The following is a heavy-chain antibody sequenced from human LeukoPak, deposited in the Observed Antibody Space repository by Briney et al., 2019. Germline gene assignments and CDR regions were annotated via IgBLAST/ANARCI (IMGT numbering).Heavy chain of an antibody. CDR3: AKQSYARSLGE. CDR2: IYSGGST. D-gene: IGHD3-10*02. J-gene: IGHJ4*02. Sequence: GGSLRLSCAASGFTVSSNYMSWVRQAPGKGLEWVSVIYSGGSTYYADSVKGRFTISRDNFKNALYLQMSSLRVEDTAIYYCAKQSYARSLGEGGPGTLVTVSS. V-gene: IGHV3-66*04. CDR1: GFTVSSNY.